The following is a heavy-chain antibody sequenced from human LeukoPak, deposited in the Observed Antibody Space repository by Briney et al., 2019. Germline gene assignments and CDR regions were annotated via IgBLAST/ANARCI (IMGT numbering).Heavy chain of an antibody. CDR1: GYTFTSYG. V-gene: IGHV1-18*01. Sequence: GASVKVSCKASGYTFTSYGISWVRQAPGQGLEWMGWISAYNGNTNYAQKLQGRVTMTTDTSTSTAYMELRSLRSDDTAVYYCAREVGCSSTSCSGPNWFDPWGQGTLVTVSS. D-gene: IGHD2-2*01. CDR2: ISAYNGNT. J-gene: IGHJ5*02. CDR3: AREVGCSSTSCSGPNWFDP.